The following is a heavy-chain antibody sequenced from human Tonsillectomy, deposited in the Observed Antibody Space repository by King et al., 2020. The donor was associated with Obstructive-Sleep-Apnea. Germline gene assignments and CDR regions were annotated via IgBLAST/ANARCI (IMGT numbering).Heavy chain of an antibody. J-gene: IGHJ3*01. CDR3: ARVFDADDAFDV. CDR2: IYFTGSS. V-gene: IGHV4-31*03. Sequence: VQLQESGPGLVKPSETLSLTCIVSGGSISSGGYYWSWICQHPGKGLGWIGYIYFTGSSYYNPSLKSRVTISVDASKNQFSLTLNSVAAADTAVYYCARVFDADDAFDVWGQGTTVTVSS. CDR1: GGSISSGGYY. D-gene: IGHD1-1*01.